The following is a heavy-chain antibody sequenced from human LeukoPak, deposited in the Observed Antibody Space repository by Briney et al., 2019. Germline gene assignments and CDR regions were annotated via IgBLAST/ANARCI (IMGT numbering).Heavy chain of an antibody. J-gene: IGHJ5*02. CDR1: GFTFSSYA. V-gene: IGHV3-30-3*01. CDR2: ISYDGSNK. Sequence: GRSLRLSCAASGFTFSSYAMHWVRQALGKGLEWVAVISYDGSNKYYADSVKGRFTISRDNSKNTLYLQMNSLRAEDTAVYYCARAPNSGWYVDNWFDPWGQGTLVTVSS. D-gene: IGHD6-19*01. CDR3: ARAPNSGWYVDNWFDP.